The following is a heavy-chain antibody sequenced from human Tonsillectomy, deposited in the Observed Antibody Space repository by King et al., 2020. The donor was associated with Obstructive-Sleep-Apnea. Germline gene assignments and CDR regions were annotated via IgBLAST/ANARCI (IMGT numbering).Heavy chain of an antibody. V-gene: IGHV4-30-2*01. D-gene: IGHD3-22*01. CDR3: ARANYYDSSGYYYFDY. J-gene: IGHJ4*02. CDR2: IYHSGST. Sequence: LQLQESGSGLVKPSQTLSLTCAVSVGSISSGGYSWSWIRQPPVKGLEWIGYIYHSGSTYYNPSLKSRVTISVDRSKNQFSLKLSSVTAADTAVYYCARANYYDSSGYYYFDYWGQGTLVTVSS. CDR1: VGSISSGGYS.